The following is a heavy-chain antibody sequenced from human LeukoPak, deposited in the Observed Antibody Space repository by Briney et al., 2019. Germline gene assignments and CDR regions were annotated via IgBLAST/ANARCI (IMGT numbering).Heavy chain of an antibody. CDR3: ARDPRAGDAFDI. CDR2: IYSGGST. CDR1: GFTVSSNY. V-gene: IGHV3-53*01. D-gene: IGHD4/OR15-4a*01. J-gene: IGHJ3*02. Sequence: GGSLRLSCAASGFTVSSNYMSWVRQAPGKGLEWVSVIYSGGSTYYADSVKGRFTISRDNAKNSLYLQMNSLRAEDTAVYYCARDPRAGDAFDIGGQGTMVTVSS.